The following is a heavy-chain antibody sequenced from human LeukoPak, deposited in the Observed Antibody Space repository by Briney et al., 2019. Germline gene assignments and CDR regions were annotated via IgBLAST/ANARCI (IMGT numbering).Heavy chain of an antibody. D-gene: IGHD3-3*01. V-gene: IGHV3-23*01. CDR2: ISGSGGST. CDR1: GFTFSSYA. CDR3: AKEPLFAYYDFWSGYYTQSSFDY. J-gene: IGHJ4*02. Sequence: PGGSLRLSCAASGFTFSSYAMSWVRQAPGKGLEWVSAISGSGGSTYYADSVKGRFTISRDNSKNTLYLQMNSLRAEDTAVYYCAKEPLFAYYDFWSGYYTQSSFDYWGQGTLVTVSS.